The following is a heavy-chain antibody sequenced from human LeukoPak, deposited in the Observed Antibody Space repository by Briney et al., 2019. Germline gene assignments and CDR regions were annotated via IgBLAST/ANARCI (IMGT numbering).Heavy chain of an antibody. J-gene: IGHJ4*02. Sequence: PGGSLRLSCAASGFTFSSYSMHWVRQAPGKGLEWVAVKWYDGSNKYYADSVKGRFTISRDNSKNTLYLQMNSLRAEDTAVYYCAKDRVVYYYDSSGIDYWGQGTLVTVSS. CDR3: AKDRVVYYYDSSGIDY. D-gene: IGHD3-22*01. CDR2: KWYDGSNK. V-gene: IGHV3-33*06. CDR1: GFTFSSYS.